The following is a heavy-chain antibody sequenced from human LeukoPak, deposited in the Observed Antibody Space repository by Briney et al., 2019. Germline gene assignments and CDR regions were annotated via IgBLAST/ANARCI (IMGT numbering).Heavy chain of an antibody. CDR3: ARDSASSGWYLEYYYYYYMDV. J-gene: IGHJ6*03. CDR1: GFTFSSYS. D-gene: IGHD6-19*01. CDR2: ISSSSSYI. Sequence: PGGSLRLSCAASGFTFSSYSMNWVRQAPGKGLEWVSSISSSSSYIYYADSVKGRFTISRDNAKNSLYLQMNSLRAEDTAVYYCARDSASSGWYLEYYYYYYMDVWGKGTTVTISS. V-gene: IGHV3-21*01.